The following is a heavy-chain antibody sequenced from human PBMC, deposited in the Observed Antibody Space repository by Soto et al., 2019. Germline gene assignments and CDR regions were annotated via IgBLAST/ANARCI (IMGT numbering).Heavy chain of an antibody. CDR1: GDTFNFYS. Sequence: QVQLVQSGAEVKRAGSSVKVSCKASGDTFNFYSINWVRQAPGLGLEWVGRVNPILSMSNYAQRFQGRVTMTADKATGTAYMELRSLRSEETAIYYCASNYGRRYRAFDSWGQGALVTVSS. V-gene: IGHV1-69*02. D-gene: IGHD3-16*02. J-gene: IGHJ4*02. CDR2: VNPILSMS. CDR3: ASNYGRRYRAFDS.